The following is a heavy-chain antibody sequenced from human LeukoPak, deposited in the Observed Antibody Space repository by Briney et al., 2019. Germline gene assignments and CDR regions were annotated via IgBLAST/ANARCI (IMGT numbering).Heavy chain of an antibody. D-gene: IGHD3-10*01. CDR3: ARVMDYYGSGSYSTNWFDP. J-gene: IGHJ5*02. CDR1: GGSISSGGYY. Sequence: SQTLSLTCTVSGGSISSGGYYWSWIRQHPGKGLEWIGYIYYSGSTYYNPSLKSRVTISVDTSKNQFSLKLSSVTAADTAVYYCARVMDYYGSGSYSTNWFDPWGQGTLVTVSS. V-gene: IGHV4-30-4*08. CDR2: IYYSGST.